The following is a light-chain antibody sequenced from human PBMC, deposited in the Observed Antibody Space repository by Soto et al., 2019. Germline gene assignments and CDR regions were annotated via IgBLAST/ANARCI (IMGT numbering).Light chain of an antibody. CDR3: AAWDDSLNGPGVV. V-gene: IGLV1-44*01. Sequence: QSVLTQPPSASGTPGQRVTISCSGSSSNIGSNTVNWYQHLPGTAPKLLLYSNNQRPSGVPDRFSGSKSGTSASLAISGLQSEDEADYYCAAWDDSLNGPGVVFGGGTQLTVL. CDR2: SNN. J-gene: IGLJ2*01. CDR1: SSNIGSNT.